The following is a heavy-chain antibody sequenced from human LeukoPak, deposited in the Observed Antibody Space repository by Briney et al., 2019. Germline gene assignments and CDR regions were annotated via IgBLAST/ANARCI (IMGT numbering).Heavy chain of an antibody. Sequence: SETLSLTCAVYGGSFSGYYWNWIRQPPGKGLEWIGEIDHSGSTNYNPSLKSRVTISVDTSKNQFSLKLSSVTAADTAVYYCARVKDGITIFGVVIEYFDYWGQGTLVTVSS. J-gene: IGHJ4*02. V-gene: IGHV4-34*01. CDR1: GGSFSGYY. D-gene: IGHD3-3*01. CDR2: IDHSGST. CDR3: ARVKDGITIFGVVIEYFDY.